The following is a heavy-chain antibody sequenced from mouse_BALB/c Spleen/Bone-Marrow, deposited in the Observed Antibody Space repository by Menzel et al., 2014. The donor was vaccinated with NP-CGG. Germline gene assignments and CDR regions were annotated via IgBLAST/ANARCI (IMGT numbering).Heavy chain of an antibody. V-gene: IGHV5-17*02. CDR2: ISSGSRTV. CDR3: TRSRGNWDDFDY. Sequence: EVMLVESGGGLVQPGGSRKLSCAASGFTFSSFGMHWVRQAPEKGLEWVAHISSGSRTVFYADTVKGRFTISRDNPKNSLFLQMTSLRSEDTAMYYCTRSRGNWDDFDYWGQGTTLTVSS. D-gene: IGHD3-3*01. CDR1: GFTFSSFG. J-gene: IGHJ2*01.